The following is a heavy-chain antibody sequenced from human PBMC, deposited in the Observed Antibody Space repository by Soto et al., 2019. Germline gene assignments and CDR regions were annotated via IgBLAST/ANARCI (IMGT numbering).Heavy chain of an antibody. D-gene: IGHD6-6*01. Sequence: PGGSLRLSCAASGVTFSSYSMNWVRQAPGKGLEWVSSISSSSSYIHYADSVKGRFTISRDNAKNSLYLQMNSLRAEDTAVYYCARDEARQFDYWGQGTQVTVSS. J-gene: IGHJ4*02. CDR3: ARDEARQFDY. CDR1: GVTFSSYS. V-gene: IGHV3-21*01. CDR2: ISSSSSYI.